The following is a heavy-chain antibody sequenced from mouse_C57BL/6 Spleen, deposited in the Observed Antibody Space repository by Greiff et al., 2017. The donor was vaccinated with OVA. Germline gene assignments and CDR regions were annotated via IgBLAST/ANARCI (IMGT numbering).Heavy chain of an antibody. CDR1: GFTFSDYY. CDR3: ARDYVITTTGYWYFDV. J-gene: IGHJ1*03. CDR2: INYDGSST. D-gene: IGHD2-4*01. V-gene: IGHV5-16*01. Sequence: EVQVVESEGGLVQPGSSMKLSCTASGFTFSDYYMAWVRQVPEKGLEWVANINYDGSSTYYLDSLKSRFIISRDNAKNILYLQMSSLKSEDTATYYCARDYVITTTGYWYFDVWGTGTTVTVSS.